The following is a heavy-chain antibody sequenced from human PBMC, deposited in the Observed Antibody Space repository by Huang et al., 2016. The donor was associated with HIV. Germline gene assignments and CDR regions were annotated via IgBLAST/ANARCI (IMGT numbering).Heavy chain of an antibody. D-gene: IGHD6-6*01. V-gene: IGHV1-8*01. Sequence: QVQLVQSGAEVRKPGASVTVSCEASGYSFASYDINWVRQATGQGLEWMGWMNPNSGNTGYAQKVQGRVTMTRNTSISTAYMELSSLRSEDTAKYFCVRGWYIAALPYFDYWGQGTLVTVSS. CDR1: GYSFASYD. CDR3: VRGWYIAALPYFDY. J-gene: IGHJ4*02. CDR2: MNPNSGNT.